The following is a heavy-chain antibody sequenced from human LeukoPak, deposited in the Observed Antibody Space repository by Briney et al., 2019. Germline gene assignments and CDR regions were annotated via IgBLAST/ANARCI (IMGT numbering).Heavy chain of an antibody. CDR2: IYYSGNS. J-gene: IGHJ6*02. CDR3: ARAYLRILEYGMDV. V-gene: IGHV4-61*01. D-gene: IGHD2-15*01. Sequence: SETLSLTCTVSGGSVSSNSFYWTWIRQPPGKGLEWIGYIYYSGNSNYNPSLKSRVTISVDTSKNQFSLKLSSVTAADTAVYYCARAYLRILEYGMDVWGQGTTVTVSS. CDR1: GGSVSSNSFY.